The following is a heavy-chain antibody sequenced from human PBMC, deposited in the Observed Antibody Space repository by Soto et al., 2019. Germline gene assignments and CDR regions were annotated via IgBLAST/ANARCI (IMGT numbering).Heavy chain of an antibody. D-gene: IGHD3-16*01. CDR1: GFIFRSYE. Sequence: EVQLVESGGGLVQPGGSLRLSCTAAGFIFRSYEMNWVRQAPGKGLEWISYISSTGNTIYYADSVKGRFIISRDNAKKSLFLQMDRLRGEDTAVYFCARGLGEASFDYWGQGTLVTVSP. CDR2: ISSTGNTI. J-gene: IGHJ4*02. V-gene: IGHV3-48*03. CDR3: ARGLGEASFDY.